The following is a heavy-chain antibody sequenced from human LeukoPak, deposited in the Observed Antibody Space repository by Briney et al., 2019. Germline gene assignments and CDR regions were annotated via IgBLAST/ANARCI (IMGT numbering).Heavy chain of an antibody. Sequence: KPSGTLSLTCTVFGGSISSNNWWSWVRQPPGKGLEWIGSMYHSGSTDYNPSLKSRVTMSVDTSKNQFSLKLNSVTAADTAVYYCARDRQVGSYLIFWFDPWGQGTLVTVSS. J-gene: IGHJ5*02. D-gene: IGHD3-10*01. CDR2: MYHSGST. CDR3: ARDRQVGSYLIFWFDP. CDR1: GGSISSNNW. V-gene: IGHV4-4*02.